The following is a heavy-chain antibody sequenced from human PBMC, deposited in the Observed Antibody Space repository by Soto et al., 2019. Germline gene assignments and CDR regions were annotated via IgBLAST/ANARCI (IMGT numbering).Heavy chain of an antibody. CDR3: ARDHKWDGMDV. Sequence: NPSETLSLTCSVSGGSFSSDSFIWSWVRQFPGKGLEWIGYINYSGTTYYNPSLRSRITMSVDTSKNQFSLNLSSVTAADTAVYYCARDHKWDGMDVWGQGTTVT. D-gene: IGHD1-26*01. V-gene: IGHV4-31*03. J-gene: IGHJ6*02. CDR1: GGSFSSDSFI. CDR2: INYSGTT.